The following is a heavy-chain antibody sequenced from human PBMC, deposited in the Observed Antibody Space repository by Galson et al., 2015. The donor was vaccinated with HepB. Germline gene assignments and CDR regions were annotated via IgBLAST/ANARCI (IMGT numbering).Heavy chain of an antibody. CDR2: INWPGGST. CDR1: GFTFDDYG. D-gene: IGHD6-13*01. Sequence: SLRLSCAASGFTFDDYGMSWVRQAPGKGLEWVSGINWPGGSTGYADSVKGRFTISRDNAKNSLYLQMNSLRAEDTALYYCARAFGRSSSFDYWGQGTLVTVSS. V-gene: IGHV3-20*04. J-gene: IGHJ4*02. CDR3: ARAFGRSSSFDY.